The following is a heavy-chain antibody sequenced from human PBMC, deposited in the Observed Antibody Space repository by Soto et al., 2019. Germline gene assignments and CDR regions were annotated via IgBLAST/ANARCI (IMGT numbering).Heavy chain of an antibody. V-gene: IGHV4-34*01. CDR2: INHSGRP. D-gene: IGHD2-2*02. J-gene: IGHJ6*02. CDR3: ASVRVCSSTSCYKGSYYYYGMDV. CDR1: GGSFSGYY. Sequence: QVQLQQWGAGLLQPSETLSLTCAVYGGSFSGYYWSWIRQPPGKGLEWIGEINHSGRPNYNPALESRLPISVDSSKNQCSLKLISVTASDTAVYYCASVRVCSSTSCYKGSYYYYGMDVWGQGTTVTVSS.